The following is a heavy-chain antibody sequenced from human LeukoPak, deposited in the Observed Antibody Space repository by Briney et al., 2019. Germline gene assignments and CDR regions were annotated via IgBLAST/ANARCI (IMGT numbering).Heavy chain of an antibody. Sequence: SETLSLTCAAYGGSFSGYYWSWIRQPPGKGLEWIGEINHSGSTNYNPSLKSRVTISVDTSKNQFSLKLSSVTAADTAVYYCARDQAMVRGAYYYYYMDVWGKGTTVTVSS. CDR2: INHSGST. V-gene: IGHV4-34*01. J-gene: IGHJ6*03. CDR3: ARDQAMVRGAYYYYYMDV. CDR1: GGSFSGYY. D-gene: IGHD3-10*01.